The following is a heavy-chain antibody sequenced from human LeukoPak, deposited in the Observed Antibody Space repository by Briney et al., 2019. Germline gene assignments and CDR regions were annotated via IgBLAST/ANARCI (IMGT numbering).Heavy chain of an antibody. V-gene: IGHV4-34*01. CDR1: GGSFSGYY. J-gene: IGHJ4*02. CDR2: INHSGST. CDR3: ARRSVAYSYDSSGYSPVYYFDY. D-gene: IGHD3-22*01. Sequence: SETLSLTCAVYGGSFSGYYWNWIRQPPGKGLEWIGEINHSGSTNYNPSLESRFTISVDTSKNKFSLKLSSVTAADTAVYYCARRSVAYSYDSSGYSPVYYFDYWGQGTLVTVSS.